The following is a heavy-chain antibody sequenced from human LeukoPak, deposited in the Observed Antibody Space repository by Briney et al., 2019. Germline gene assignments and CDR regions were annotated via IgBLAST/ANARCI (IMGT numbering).Heavy chain of an antibody. V-gene: IGHV1-2*06. J-gene: IGHJ4*02. Sequence: ASVKVSCKASGYTFTGYYMHWVRQAPGQGLEWMGLINPNRGGTNYAQKFQGRVTMTRDTSISTAYMEMRRLRSDDTAVYYCARIGSSSWYDGGDYFDYWGQGTLVTVSS. CDR3: ARIGSSSWYDGGDYFDY. CDR1: GYTFTGYY. CDR2: INPNRGGT. D-gene: IGHD6-13*01.